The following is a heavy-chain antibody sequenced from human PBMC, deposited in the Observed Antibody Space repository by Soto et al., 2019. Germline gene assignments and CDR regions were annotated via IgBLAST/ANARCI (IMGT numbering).Heavy chain of an antibody. J-gene: IGHJ4*02. V-gene: IGHV3-49*03. Sequence: GGSLSLSCTASGFTFGDNVMSWFRQAPGKGLEWVGFIRSKAYGGTTEYAASVKGRFTISRDDSKSIAYLQMNSLKTEDTAVYYCTRHNMVRGVIIPFDYWGQGTLVTVSS. D-gene: IGHD3-10*01. CDR1: GFTFGDNV. CDR3: TRHNMVRGVIIPFDY. CDR2: IRSKAYGGTT.